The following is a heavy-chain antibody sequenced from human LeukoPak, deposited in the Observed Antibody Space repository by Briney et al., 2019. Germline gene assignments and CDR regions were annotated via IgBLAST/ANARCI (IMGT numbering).Heavy chain of an antibody. Sequence: PGGSLRLSCAASGFTFSNYAMSWVRQAPGKGLEWVSAISGSDGSTYYADSVKGRFTISRDNSKNTLYLQMNSLRAEDTAVYYSAKDLFRGRPYPIARNYYYYMDVWGKGTTVTVSS. CDR3: AKDLFRGRPYPIARNYYYYMDV. CDR1: GFTFSNYA. CDR2: ISGSDGST. J-gene: IGHJ6*03. D-gene: IGHD2-21*01. V-gene: IGHV3-23*01.